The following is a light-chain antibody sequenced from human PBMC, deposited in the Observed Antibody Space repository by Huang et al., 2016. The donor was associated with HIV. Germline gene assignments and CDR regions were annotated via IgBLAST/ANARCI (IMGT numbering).Light chain of an antibody. CDR1: QSISGW. CDR3: QQYNSSPYT. CDR2: DAS. Sequence: DIQMTQSPSTLFASVGDRVTITCRARQSISGWLAWYQQKPGKAPKLLISDASNLESGVPARFSGSGSGTEFTLTISSLQPDDVATYYCQQYNSSPYTFGQGTKLEIK. V-gene: IGKV1-5*01. J-gene: IGKJ2*01.